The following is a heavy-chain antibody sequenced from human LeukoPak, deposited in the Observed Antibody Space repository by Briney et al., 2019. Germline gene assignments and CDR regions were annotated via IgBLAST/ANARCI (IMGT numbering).Heavy chain of an antibody. Sequence: ASVKVSCKASGYTFTTYAMSWVRQAPGQGLEWMGWINTNTGNPTYAQGFTGRFVFSLGTSVSTAYLQISSLKAEDTAVYYCARVRTSSYYHYMDVWGKGTTVTVSS. V-gene: IGHV7-4-1*02. CDR2: INTNTGNP. CDR1: GYTFTTYA. J-gene: IGHJ6*03. CDR3: ARVRTSSYYHYMDV. D-gene: IGHD1-7*01.